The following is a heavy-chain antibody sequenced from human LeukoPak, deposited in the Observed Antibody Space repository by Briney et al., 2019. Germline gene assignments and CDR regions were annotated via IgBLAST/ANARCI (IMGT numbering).Heavy chain of an antibody. D-gene: IGHD3-3*01. CDR3: AKYYDFWSGYYVFDY. V-gene: IGHV4-59*08. Sequence: SETLSLTCTVSGGSISSYYWSWIRQPPGKGLECIGYIYYSGSTNYNPSLKSRVIISVDTSKNQFSLKLSSVTAADTAVYYCAKYYDFWSGYYVFDYWGQGTLVTVSS. CDR1: GGSISSYY. CDR2: IYYSGST. J-gene: IGHJ4*02.